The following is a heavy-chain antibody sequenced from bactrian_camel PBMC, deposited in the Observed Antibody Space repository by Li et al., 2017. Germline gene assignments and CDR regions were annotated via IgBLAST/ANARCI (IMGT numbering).Heavy chain of an antibody. D-gene: IGHD2*01. J-gene: IGHJ4*01. Sequence: HVQLVESGGGSVQAGTSLILSCAAVGRTYPNYVMGWFRRGPGRSREGVAGIDSDGRTTYSPSVNGRFTITRDSHKNILYLQMDSLKPEDTGMCQCAADVNLGMSDSYCYGVENWGQGTQVTVS. V-gene: IGHV3S53*01. CDR2: IDSDGRT. CDR3: AADVNLGMSDSYCYGVEN. CDR1: GRTYPNYV.